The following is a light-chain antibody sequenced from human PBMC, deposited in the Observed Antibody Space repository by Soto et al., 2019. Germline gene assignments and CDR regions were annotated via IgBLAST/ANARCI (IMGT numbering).Light chain of an antibody. CDR1: QSVSSSY. V-gene: IGKV3-20*01. CDR3: QQYERSPRT. Sequence: EIVLTQSPGTLSLSPGERATLSCRASQSVSSSYLAWYNQKPGQAPRLLIYGASSRATGIPDRFSGSGSGTDFTLTISRLEPEDFAVYYCQQYERSPRTCGQGTKVEV. J-gene: IGKJ1*01. CDR2: GAS.